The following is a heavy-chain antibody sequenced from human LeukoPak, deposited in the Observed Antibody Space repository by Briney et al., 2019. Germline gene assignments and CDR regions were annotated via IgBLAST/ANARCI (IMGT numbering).Heavy chain of an antibody. J-gene: IGHJ4*02. V-gene: IGHV3-23*01. Sequence: GGSLRLSCAASGFTFSSYAMRRVPQAPGQGPEGVSAISGSGGRTYYADSEKDRLTISRDNSKNTLYLQMKSLRAEDTAVSYCAKDARAWLANFDYWGQGTLVTVSS. D-gene: IGHD6-19*01. CDR3: AKDARAWLANFDY. CDR1: GFTFSSYA. CDR2: ISGSGGRT.